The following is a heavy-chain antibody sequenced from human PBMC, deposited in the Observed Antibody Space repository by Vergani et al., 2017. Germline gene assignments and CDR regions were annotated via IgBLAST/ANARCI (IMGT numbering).Heavy chain of an antibody. CDR3: ARDLTLLRYFDWQAEKTPQGDY. D-gene: IGHD3-9*01. J-gene: IGHJ4*02. Sequence: QVQLVESGGGVVQPGRSLRLSCAASGFTFSSYAMHWVRQAPGKGLEWVAVISYDGSNKYYADSVKGRFTISRDNSKNTLYLQMNSLRDEDTAVYYCARDLTLLRYFDWQAEKTPQGDYWGQGTLVTVSS. V-gene: IGHV3-30-3*01. CDR2: ISYDGSNK. CDR1: GFTFSSYA.